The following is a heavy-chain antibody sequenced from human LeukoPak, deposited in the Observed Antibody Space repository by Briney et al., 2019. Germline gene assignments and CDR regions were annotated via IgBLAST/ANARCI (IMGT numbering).Heavy chain of an antibody. CDR2: ILSSSCYI. Sequence: GWSLTLSCLASSSTSTRYLMNWVRPPPQPGLACVSSILSSSCYIYYANSVKGRFTISRDNAKNSLYLQMNSLRAEDTAVYYCARGLTYSDFWSGYCLDYWGQGTLVTVS. J-gene: IGHJ4*02. CDR1: SSTSTRYL. CDR3: ARGLTYSDFWSGYCLDY. V-gene: IGHV3-21*01. D-gene: IGHD3-3*01.